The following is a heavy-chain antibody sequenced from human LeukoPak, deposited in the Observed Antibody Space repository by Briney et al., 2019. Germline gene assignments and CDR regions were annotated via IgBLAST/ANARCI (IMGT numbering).Heavy chain of an antibody. CDR1: GGSMSSYY. J-gene: IGHJ4*02. CDR2: IYYSGST. Sequence: SETLSLTCTVSGGSMSSYYWSWIRQPPGKGLEWIGYIYYSGSTKYNPSLKSRVTISVDTSKNQFSLKLSSVTAADTAVYYCARGARAGYNLEPFDYWRQGTLVTVSS. V-gene: IGHV4-59*08. D-gene: IGHD5-24*01. CDR3: ARGARAGYNLEPFDY.